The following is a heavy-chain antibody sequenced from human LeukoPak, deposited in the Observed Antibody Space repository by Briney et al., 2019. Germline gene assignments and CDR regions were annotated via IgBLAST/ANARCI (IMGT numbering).Heavy chain of an antibody. D-gene: IGHD3-22*01. CDR3: ARDRGGYDSSGYYYQYYFDS. J-gene: IGHJ4*02. CDR2: IRQDGSEK. V-gene: IGHV3-7*01. CDR1: GFSFSTYW. Sequence: PGGSLRLSCEASGFSFSTYWMSWVRQAPGKGLEWVANIRQDGSEKYYVDSVKGRFTISRDNAKNSLYLQMNSLRAEDTAVYYCARDRGGYDSSGYYYQYYFDSWGQGTLVTVSS.